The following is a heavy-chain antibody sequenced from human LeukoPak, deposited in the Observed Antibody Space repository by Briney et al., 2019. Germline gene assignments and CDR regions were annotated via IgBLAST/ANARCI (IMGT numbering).Heavy chain of an antibody. D-gene: IGHD5-24*01. J-gene: IGHJ4*02. CDR1: GFPFSSHW. Sequence: GGSLRLSCVASGFPFSSHWMIWVRQAPGKGLEWVANIKQDGSKKSYVDSVKGRFTISRDNAKNSLYLQMNSLRAEDTAIYYCTRVGYIDEGIDYGGQGTLATVSA. CDR3: TRVGYIDEGIDY. CDR2: IKQDGSKK. V-gene: IGHV3-7*04.